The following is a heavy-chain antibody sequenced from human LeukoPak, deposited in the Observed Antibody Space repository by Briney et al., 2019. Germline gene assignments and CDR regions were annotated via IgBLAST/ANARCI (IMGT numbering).Heavy chain of an antibody. CDR2: IIPIFGTA. CDR3: ARDRNSVVYYASYFDY. CDR1: GYTFSNYG. J-gene: IGHJ4*02. D-gene: IGHD3-22*01. Sequence: SVKVSCKASGYTFSNYGISWVRQAPGQGLEWMGGIIPIFGTANYAQKFQGRVTITADESTSTAYMELSSLRSEDTAVYYCARDRNSVVYYASYFDYWGQGTLVTVSS. V-gene: IGHV1-69*13.